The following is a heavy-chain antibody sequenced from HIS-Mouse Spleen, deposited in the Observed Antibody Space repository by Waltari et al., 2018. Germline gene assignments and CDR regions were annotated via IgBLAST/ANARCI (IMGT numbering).Heavy chain of an antibody. D-gene: IGHD6-19*01. Sequence: QVQLQQWGAGLLKPSETLSLTCAVYGGSFSGYYWSWIRQPPGKGLEWIGEINHSGSTNYNPSLKSRVTISVDTSKNQFSLKLSSVTAADTAVYYCARAPGSCWPFDYWGQGTLVTVSS. V-gene: IGHV4-34*01. CDR1: GGSFSGYY. CDR3: ARAPGSCWPFDY. J-gene: IGHJ4*02. CDR2: INHSGST.